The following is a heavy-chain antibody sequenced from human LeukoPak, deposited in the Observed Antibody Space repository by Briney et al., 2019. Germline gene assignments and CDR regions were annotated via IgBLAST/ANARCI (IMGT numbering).Heavy chain of an antibody. D-gene: IGHD2-2*01. CDR3: ARSLPAAGSRDWFDP. J-gene: IGHJ5*02. CDR2: IYYSGSP. V-gene: IGHV4-59*01. CDR1: GGSLSSFY. Sequence: SETLSLTCTVSGGSLSSFYWSWIRPPPGRGLEWIGYIYYSGSPNYNTSLKSRVTISVDTSKNQCSLKLSSVTAADTAGYYCARSLPAAGSRDWFDPWGQGTLVTVSS.